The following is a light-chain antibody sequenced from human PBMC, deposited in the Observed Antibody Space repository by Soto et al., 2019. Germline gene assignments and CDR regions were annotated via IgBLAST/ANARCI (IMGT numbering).Light chain of an antibody. CDR1: QSISFNS. Sequence: EVVLTQSPGALSMSPGESATLSCRASQSISFNSIAWYQHKPGQAPRLLLFGASSKATDVPDRFSGSRTGTDFVLSLSRVEPEDSATYYYQQYSFSPWTFPEETGVNIK. CDR3: QQYSFSPWT. V-gene: IGKV3-20*01. J-gene: IGKJ1*01. CDR2: GAS.